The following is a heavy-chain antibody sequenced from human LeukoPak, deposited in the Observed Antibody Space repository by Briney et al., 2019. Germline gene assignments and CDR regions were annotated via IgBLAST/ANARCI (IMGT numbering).Heavy chain of an antibody. V-gene: IGHV3-48*04. Sequence: GGSLRLSCAASGFTFSSYSMNWVRQAPGKGLDWVSYISSGSRTIFYADSVKGRFTISRDNAENSLYLQMNSLRAEDTAVYYCVRESIRGTRDFDYWGQGTLVTVSS. CDR3: VRESIRGTRDFDY. D-gene: IGHD2-21*01. CDR1: GFTFSSYS. J-gene: IGHJ4*02. CDR2: ISSGSRTI.